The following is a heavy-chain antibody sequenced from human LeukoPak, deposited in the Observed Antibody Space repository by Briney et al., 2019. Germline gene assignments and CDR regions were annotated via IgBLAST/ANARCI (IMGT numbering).Heavy chain of an antibody. Sequence: SETLSLTCTVSGGSISNYYWNWIRQPPGKGLEWIGYIYYSGSTNYNPSLKSRVTISVDTSKNQFSLKLSSVTAADTALYYCAGTYLGYYYYYMDVWGKGTTVTVSS. J-gene: IGHJ6*03. V-gene: IGHV4-59*01. D-gene: IGHD7-27*01. CDR2: IYYSGST. CDR3: AGTYLGYYYYYMDV. CDR1: GGSISNYY.